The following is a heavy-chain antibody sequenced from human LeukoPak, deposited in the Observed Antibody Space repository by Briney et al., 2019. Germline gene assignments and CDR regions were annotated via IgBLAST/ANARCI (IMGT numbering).Heavy chain of an antibody. Sequence: PSETLSLTCAVSGGSISSSSYYWGWIRQPPGKGLEWIGSIYYSGSTYYNPSLESRVTISVDTSKNQFSLRLSSVTAADTAVYYCARDACIAAAGGVDYWGQGTLVTVSS. J-gene: IGHJ4*02. CDR1: GGSISSSSYY. CDR2: IYYSGST. V-gene: IGHV4-39*07. D-gene: IGHD6-13*01. CDR3: ARDACIAAAGGVDY.